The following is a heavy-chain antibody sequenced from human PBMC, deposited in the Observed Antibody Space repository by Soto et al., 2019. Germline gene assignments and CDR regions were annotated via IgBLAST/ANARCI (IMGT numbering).Heavy chain of an antibody. CDR1: GFTFSSYG. J-gene: IGHJ6*02. CDR3: AIDPSIVVVTAIGMAV. CDR2: IWYVGSNK. D-gene: IGHD2-21*02. Sequence: GGSLRLSCAASGFTFSSYGMHWVRQAPGKGLEWVAVIWYVGSNKYYADSVKGRFTISRDNSKNTLYLQMNSLRAEDTAVYYFAIDPSIVVVTAIGMAVWGQGTTVTFS. V-gene: IGHV3-33*01.